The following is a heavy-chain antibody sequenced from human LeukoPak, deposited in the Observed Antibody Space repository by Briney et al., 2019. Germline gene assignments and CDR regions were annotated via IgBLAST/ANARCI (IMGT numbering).Heavy chain of an antibody. CDR1: RFTFNIYA. J-gene: IGHJ6*03. D-gene: IGHD1-26*01. V-gene: IGHV3-23*01. CDR2: ISGSGGGT. CDR3: AKWDENFYYMDV. Sequence: PGGSLRLSCAASRFTFNIYAMSWVRQTPGKGLEWVSSISGSGGGTFYANAVNGRFTISRDNSKKTLFLQMRGLRAEDTAVYYCAKWDENFYYMDVWGKGTTVTVSS.